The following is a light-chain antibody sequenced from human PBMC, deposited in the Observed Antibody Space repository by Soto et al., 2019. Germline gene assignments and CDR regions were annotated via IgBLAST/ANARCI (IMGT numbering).Light chain of an antibody. CDR3: QQRSNWPLT. Sequence: EIVLTQSPCTLSLSPGERATLSCRASQSVRSDYLAWYQQKPGQAPRLLIYDASNRATGIPARFSGSGSGTDFTLTISSLEPEDFAVYYCQQRSNWPLTFGGGTKVDIK. J-gene: IGKJ4*01. V-gene: IGKV3-11*01. CDR1: QSVRSDY. CDR2: DAS.